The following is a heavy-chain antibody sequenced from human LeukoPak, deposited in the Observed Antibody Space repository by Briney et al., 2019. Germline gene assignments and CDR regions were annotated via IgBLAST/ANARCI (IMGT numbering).Heavy chain of an antibody. J-gene: IGHJ6*02. Sequence: AGRSLRLSCAASGFTFSSYWMHWVRQAPGEGLVWVSRINSDGSSTSYADSVKGRFTISRDNAKDSLYLQMNSLRGEDTALYFCARGRYEISTVHRFFYYGMDGWGQGCPFSVS. CDR1: GFTFSSYW. CDR3: ARGRYEISTVHRFFYYGMDG. CDR2: INSDGSST. D-gene: IGHD3-22*01. V-gene: IGHV3-74*01.